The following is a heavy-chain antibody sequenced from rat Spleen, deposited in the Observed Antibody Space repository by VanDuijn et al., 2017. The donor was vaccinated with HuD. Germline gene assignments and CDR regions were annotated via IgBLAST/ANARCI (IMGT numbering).Heavy chain of an antibody. D-gene: IGHD4-3*01. CDR2: ISTSGGST. V-gene: IGHV5S13*01. J-gene: IGHJ4*01. CDR3: ARHNSGYGVMDA. Sequence: EVQLVESGGDLVQPGRSLKLSCAASGFTFSNYGMAWVRQAPTKGLEWVATISTSGGSTYYRDSVKGRFTVSRDNAKSTLYLQMDSLRSEDTATYYCARHNSGYGVMDAWGQGASVTVSS. CDR1: GFTFSNYG.